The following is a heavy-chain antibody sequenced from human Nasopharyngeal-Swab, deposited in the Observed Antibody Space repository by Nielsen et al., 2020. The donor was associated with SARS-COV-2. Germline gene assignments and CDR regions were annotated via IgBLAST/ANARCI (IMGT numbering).Heavy chain of an antibody. CDR3: ARQPPTDSGRGGVDV. CDR2: IDPSDSYT. J-gene: IGHJ6*02. D-gene: IGHD3-16*01. Sequence: VRQMPGKGLEWMGMIDPSDSYTNYSPSFQGHVTISADKSISTAYLQWSSLKASDTAMYYCARQPPTDSGRGGVDVWGQGTTVTVSS. V-gene: IGHV5-10-1*01.